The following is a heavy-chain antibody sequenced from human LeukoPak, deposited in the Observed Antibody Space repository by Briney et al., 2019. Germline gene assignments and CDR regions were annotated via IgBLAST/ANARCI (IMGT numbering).Heavy chain of an antibody. CDR3: ASTATDIDY. CDR1: GGSISSGDDS. V-gene: IGHV4-30-4*07. D-gene: IGHD5-18*01. Sequence: PSETLSLTCAVSGGSISSGDDSWSWIRQPPGKGLEWIGYIYYSGSTYYHPSLKSRISISVDTSKNQFSLKLNSVTAADTAVYYCASTATDIDYWGQGTLVTVSS. CDR2: IYYSGST. J-gene: IGHJ4*02.